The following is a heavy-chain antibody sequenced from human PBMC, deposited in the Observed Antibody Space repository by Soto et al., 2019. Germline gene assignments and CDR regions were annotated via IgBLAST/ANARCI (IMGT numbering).Heavy chain of an antibody. J-gene: IGHJ3*02. CDR2: ISAYNGNT. CDR1: GYTFTSYG. V-gene: IGHV1-18*01. D-gene: IGHD1-1*01. Sequence: ASVKVSCKASGYTFTSYGISWVRQAPGQGLEWMGWISAYNGNTNYAQKLQGWVTMTRDTSINTAYMELSRLRFNDTAVYYCARDLTGTGYDAFDIWGQGTMVTVSS. CDR3: ARDLTGTGYDAFDI.